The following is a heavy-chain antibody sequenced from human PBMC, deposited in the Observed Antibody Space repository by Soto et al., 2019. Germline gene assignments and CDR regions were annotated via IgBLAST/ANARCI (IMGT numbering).Heavy chain of an antibody. D-gene: IGHD6-13*01. V-gene: IGHV1-69*06. Sequence: QVQLVQSGAEVKKPGSSVKVSCKASGGTFSSYAISWVRQAPGQGLEWMGGIITIFGTANYAQKFKGRVTITADKSTSTAYMELSSLRSEDRAVYYCARVRVAAAGDYYYGMDVWGQGTTVTVSS. CDR1: GGTFSSYA. CDR3: ARVRVAAAGDYYYGMDV. J-gene: IGHJ6*02. CDR2: IITIFGTA.